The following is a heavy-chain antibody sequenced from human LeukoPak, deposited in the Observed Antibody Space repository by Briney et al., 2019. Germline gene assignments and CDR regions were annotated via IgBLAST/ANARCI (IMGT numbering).Heavy chain of an antibody. Sequence: PGGSLRLSWAASGFTFSSYSMNWVRQAPGKGLEWVSSISSSSSYIYYADSVKGRFTISRHNAKNSLYLQMNSLRAEDTAVYYCAREPVAGYNWFDPWGQGTLVTVSS. CDR2: ISSSSSYI. D-gene: IGHD6-19*01. CDR1: GFTFSSYS. J-gene: IGHJ5*02. CDR3: AREPVAGYNWFDP. V-gene: IGHV3-21*01.